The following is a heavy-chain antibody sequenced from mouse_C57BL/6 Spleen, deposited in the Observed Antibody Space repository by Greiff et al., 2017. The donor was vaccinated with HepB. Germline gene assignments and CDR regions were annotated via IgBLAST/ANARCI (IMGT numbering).Heavy chain of an antibody. CDR2: IRSKSNNYAT. J-gene: IGHJ4*01. CDR1: GFSFNTYA. Sequence: EVKLVESGGGLVQPKGSLKLSCAASGFSFNTYAMNWVRQAPGKGLEWVARIRSKSNNYATYYADSVKDRFTISRDDSESMLYLQMNNLKTEDTAMYYCVRHGSDLGAMDYWGQGTSVTVSS. V-gene: IGHV10-1*01. CDR3: VRHGSDLGAMDY.